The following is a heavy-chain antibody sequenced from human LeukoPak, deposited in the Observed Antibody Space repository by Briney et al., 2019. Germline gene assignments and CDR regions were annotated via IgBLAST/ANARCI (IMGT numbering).Heavy chain of an antibody. D-gene: IGHD3-22*01. CDR1: GFTFSSYE. CDR3: ASGGSGHFYED. J-gene: IGHJ4*02. V-gene: IGHV3-48*03. CDR2: IGSSGSSM. Sequence: PGGSLRLSCAASGFTFSSYEMNWVRQAPGKGLEWVSYIGSSGSSMYADSVKGRFTISRDNAKNSLYLQMNSLRVEDTAVYYCASGGSGHFYEDWGQGTLVTVSS.